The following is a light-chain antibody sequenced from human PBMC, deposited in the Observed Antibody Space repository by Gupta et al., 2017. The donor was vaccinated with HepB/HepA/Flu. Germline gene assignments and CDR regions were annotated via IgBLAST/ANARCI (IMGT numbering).Light chain of an antibody. CDR3: QQANSFPWT. V-gene: IGKV1-12*01. Sequence: DIQMTQSPSSVSASVADRVTITCRASQGISSQLAWYQQKAGNAPNLLIYVASRVQSGVPSRFSGSGSGTDFTLTISSLEPEDFATYYCQQANSFPWTFGQGTKVEIK. CDR2: VAS. CDR1: QGISSQ. J-gene: IGKJ1*01.